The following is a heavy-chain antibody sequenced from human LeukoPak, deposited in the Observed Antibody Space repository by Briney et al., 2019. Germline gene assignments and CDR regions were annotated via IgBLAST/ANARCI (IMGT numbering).Heavy chain of an antibody. CDR1: GFTFSSYA. CDR3: AKRKWERARGVMDYYYYMDV. J-gene: IGHJ6*03. Sequence: AGSLRLSCAASGFTFSSYAMSWVRQAPGKGLEWVSAISGSGGSTYYADSVKGRFTISRDNSKNTLYLQMNSLRAEDTAVYYCAKRKWERARGVMDYYYYMDVWGKGTTVTISS. V-gene: IGHV3-23*01. CDR2: ISGSGGST. D-gene: IGHD3-10*01.